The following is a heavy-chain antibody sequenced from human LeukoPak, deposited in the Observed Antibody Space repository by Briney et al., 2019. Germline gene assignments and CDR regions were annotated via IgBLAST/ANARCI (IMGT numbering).Heavy chain of an antibody. Sequence: SETLSLTCTVSGGSISSGVYYWSWIRQPPGKGLEWIGYIYHSRSTYYNPSLKSRVTISVDRSKNQFSLKLSSVTAADTAVYYCARENYYYYYMDVWGKGTTVTVSS. V-gene: IGHV4-30-2*01. CDR3: ARENYYYYYMDV. CDR2: IYHSRST. J-gene: IGHJ6*03. CDR1: GGSISSGVYY.